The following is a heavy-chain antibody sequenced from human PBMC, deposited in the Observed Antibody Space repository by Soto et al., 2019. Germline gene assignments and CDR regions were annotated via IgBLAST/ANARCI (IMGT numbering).Heavy chain of an antibody. CDR1: GFSLSTSVVG. Sequence: QITLKESGPTLVKPTQTLTLTCSFSGFSLSTSVVGVGWIRQPPGKALEWLALIYWDDDKGSSPSLKSRLTITKDPSKNQVVLIMTNMDPVDTATYYCTHRRPLTSNWNSGWFDPWGQGTLVTVSS. CDR2: IYWDDDK. J-gene: IGHJ5*02. D-gene: IGHD1-20*01. CDR3: THRRPLTSNWNSGWFDP. V-gene: IGHV2-5*02.